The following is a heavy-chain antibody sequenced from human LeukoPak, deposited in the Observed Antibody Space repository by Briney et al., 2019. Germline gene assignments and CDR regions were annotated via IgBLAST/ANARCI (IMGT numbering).Heavy chain of an antibody. CDR3: ARCGAAVTTHFSH. D-gene: IGHD4-17*01. Sequence: ASVKVSCKASGYSFSIYGITWARQAPGQGLEYLGWISASDGTTNYAQKVQDRVTMTTDTSTSTAYLELRSLRSEDTAVYYCARCGAAVTTHFSHWGQGSLVTVSS. J-gene: IGHJ4*02. CDR2: ISASDGTT. V-gene: IGHV1-18*01. CDR1: GYSFSIYG.